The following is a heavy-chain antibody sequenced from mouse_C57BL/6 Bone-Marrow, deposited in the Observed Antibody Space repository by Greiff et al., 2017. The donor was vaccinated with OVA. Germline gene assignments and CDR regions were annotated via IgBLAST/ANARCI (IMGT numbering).Heavy chain of an antibody. CDR3: ARSTHYYGSSWFAY. J-gene: IGHJ3*01. CDR2: IYPGSGNT. D-gene: IGHD1-1*01. V-gene: IGHV1-76*01. CDR1: GYTFTDYY. Sequence: QVQLQQSGAELVRPGASVKLSCKASGYTFTDYYINWVKQRPGQGLEWIARIYPGSGNTYYNEKFKGKATLTAEKSSSTAYMQLSSLTSEDSAVYFCARSTHYYGSSWFAYWGQGTLVTGSA.